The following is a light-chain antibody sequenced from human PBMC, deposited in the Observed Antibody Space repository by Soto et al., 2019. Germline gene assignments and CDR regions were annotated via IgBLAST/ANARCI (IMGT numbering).Light chain of an antibody. CDR2: GAS. CDR1: QSVSSN. CDR3: QQYNKWPYT. V-gene: IGKV3-15*01. Sequence: ERVMTQSPATLSVSQGERSTLSCRASQSVSSNLAWYQQKPGQAPRLLIYGASTRATGIPARFSGSGSGAEFTLTISGLQSEDFAVYYCQQYNKWPYTFGQGTNLEIK. J-gene: IGKJ2*01.